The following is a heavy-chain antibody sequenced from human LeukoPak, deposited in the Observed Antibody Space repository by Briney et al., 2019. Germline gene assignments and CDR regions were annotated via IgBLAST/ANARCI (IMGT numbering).Heavy chain of an antibody. CDR3: ARVGYGDYTYFDY. D-gene: IGHD4-17*01. J-gene: IGHJ4*02. V-gene: IGHV4-39*07. Sequence: PSETLSLTCAVSGGSINSSSYYWGWIRQPPGKGLEWIGSMYYSGSTNYNPSLKSRVTMSVDTSKNQFSLKLSSVTAADTAVYYCARVGYGDYTYFDYWGQGTLVTVSS. CDR1: GGSINSSSYY. CDR2: MYYSGST.